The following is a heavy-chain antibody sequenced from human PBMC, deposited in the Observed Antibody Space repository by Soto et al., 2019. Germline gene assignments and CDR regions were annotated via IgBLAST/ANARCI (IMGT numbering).Heavy chain of an antibody. V-gene: IGHV4-39*07. CDR3: ARENYGDYAIDY. J-gene: IGHJ4*02. Sequence: PSETLCLTCTVSGGSISSSSYYWGWIRQPPGRGLEWIGSIYYSGSTYYNPYLKSRVTISVDTSKNQFSLKLSSVTAADTAVYYCARENYGDYAIDYWGQGTLVTVSS. CDR2: IYYSGST. CDR1: GGSISSSSYY. D-gene: IGHD4-17*01.